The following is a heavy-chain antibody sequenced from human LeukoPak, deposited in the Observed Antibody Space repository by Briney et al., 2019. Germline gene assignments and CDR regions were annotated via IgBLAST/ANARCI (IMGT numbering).Heavy chain of an antibody. J-gene: IGHJ4*02. Sequence: GGSLRLSCAASGFTFSDYYMSWIRQAPGKGLEWVSYIGSSSTYIYYADSVKGRFTISRDNAKNSLYLQMNSLRAEDTAVYYCASATIAGGYWGQGTLVTVSS. D-gene: IGHD5-24*01. CDR1: GFTFSDYY. V-gene: IGHV3-11*06. CDR2: IGSSSTYI. CDR3: ASATIAGGY.